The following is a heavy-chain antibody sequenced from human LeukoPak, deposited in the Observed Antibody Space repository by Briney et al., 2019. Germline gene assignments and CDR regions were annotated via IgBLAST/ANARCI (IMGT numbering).Heavy chain of an antibody. CDR3: AGREVVAATPYAFDI. CDR2: IYYRGSN. Sequence: SETLSLTCTLSGGSISSGGYYWNWIRQHAGRGLEWIGYIYYRGSNYYNTTLKSRVTISVDTSKNQFSLKLSSVTAADTAVYYCAGREVVAATPYAFDIWGQGTMVTVSS. V-gene: IGHV4-31*03. J-gene: IGHJ3*02. CDR1: GGSISSGGYY. D-gene: IGHD2-15*01.